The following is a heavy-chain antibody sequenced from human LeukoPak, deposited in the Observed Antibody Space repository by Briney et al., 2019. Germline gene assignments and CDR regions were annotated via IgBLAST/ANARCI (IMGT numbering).Heavy chain of an antibody. J-gene: IGHJ5*02. D-gene: IGHD3-10*01. Sequence: SETLSLTCTVSGGSINSYWSWIRQPAGKGLEWIGRISGSGTMTYNPALQSRLSISIDTSKNQFSLKLMSVTAADTAAHYCARDSGTTGEVKFDPWGQGTLVTVSS. CDR3: ARDSGTTGEVKFDP. CDR1: GGSINSY. CDR2: ISGSGTM. V-gene: IGHV4-4*07.